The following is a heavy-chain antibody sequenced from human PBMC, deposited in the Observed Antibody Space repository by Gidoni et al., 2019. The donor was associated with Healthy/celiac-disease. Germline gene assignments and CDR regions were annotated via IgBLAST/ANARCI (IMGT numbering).Heavy chain of an antibody. D-gene: IGHD2-8*01. V-gene: IGHV3-33*01. CDR3: ARDPYGLDY. J-gene: IGHJ4*02. Sequence: PGKGLEWVAVIWYDGSNKYYADSAKGRFTISRDNSKNTLYLQMNSLRAEDTAVYYCARDPYGLDYWGQGTLVTVSS. CDR2: IWYDGSNK.